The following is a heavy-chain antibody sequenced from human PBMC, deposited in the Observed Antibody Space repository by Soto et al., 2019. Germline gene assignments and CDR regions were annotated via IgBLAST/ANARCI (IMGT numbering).Heavy chain of an antibody. J-gene: IGHJ4*02. V-gene: IGHV3-66*01. CDR1: GFTVSNNY. CDR2: IYSGGAT. Sequence: EVQLVESGGGLVEPGGSLRLSCEASGFTVSNNYRRWVRQAPGKGLEWVSLIYSGGATYYAVSVKGRFTISRDNSKNTLYLQMNSLRAEDTAVYYCARDGTYNWVGGQGILVTVSS. D-gene: IGHD1-1*01. CDR3: ARDGTYNWV.